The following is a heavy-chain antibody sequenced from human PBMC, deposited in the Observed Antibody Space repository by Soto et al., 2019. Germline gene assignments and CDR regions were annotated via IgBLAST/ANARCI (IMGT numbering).Heavy chain of an antibody. V-gene: IGHV1-18*01. J-gene: IGHJ4*02. CDR2: INAGNGNT. Sequence: ASVKVSCKASGYTFSNYGFSWVRQAPGQRLEWMGWINAGNGNTKYSQKFQGRVTMTRDTSTSTVYMELSSLRSEDTAVYYCARDENRIAAAGPPIYYFDYWGQGTLVTVSS. CDR3: ARDENRIAAAGPPIYYFDY. D-gene: IGHD6-13*01. CDR1: GYTFSNYG.